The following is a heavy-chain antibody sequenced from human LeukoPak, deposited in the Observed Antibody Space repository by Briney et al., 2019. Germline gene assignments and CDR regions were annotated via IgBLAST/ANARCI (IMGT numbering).Heavy chain of an antibody. D-gene: IGHD6-19*01. Sequence: GGSLRLSCAAPGFTFSNYAMNWVRQAPGKGLEWVSLISGSTGSTYYADSVKGRFSISRDNSKNTLYLLMNSLRAEDTAVYYCAKARFGWYGDSWGQGTLVTVSS. CDR2: ISGSTGST. CDR3: AKARFGWYGDS. CDR1: GFTFSNYA. J-gene: IGHJ4*02. V-gene: IGHV3-23*01.